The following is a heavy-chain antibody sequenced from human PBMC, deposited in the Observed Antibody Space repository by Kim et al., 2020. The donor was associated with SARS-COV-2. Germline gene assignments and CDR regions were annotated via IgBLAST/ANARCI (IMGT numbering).Heavy chain of an antibody. V-gene: IGHV5-10-1*01. J-gene: IGHJ6*02. CDR2: IDPSDSYT. CDR3: ARLSSDNYYGSGSYRPTNYYGMDV. Sequence: GESLKISCKGSGYSFTSYWISWVRQMPGKGLEWMGRIDPSDSYTNYSPSFQGHVTISADKSISTAYLQWSSLKASDTAMYYCARLSSDNYYGSGSYRPTNYYGMDVWGQGTTVTVSS. D-gene: IGHD3-10*01. CDR1: GYSFTSYW.